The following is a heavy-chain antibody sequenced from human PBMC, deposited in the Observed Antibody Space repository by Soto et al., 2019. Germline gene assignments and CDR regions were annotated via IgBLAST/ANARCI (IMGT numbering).Heavy chain of an antibody. CDR3: ALGIQEGFDP. J-gene: IGHJ5*02. D-gene: IGHD1-20*01. CDR2: IYYNGII. V-gene: IGHV4-30-4*01. Sequence: QVSLQETGPGLVKPSQTLSLSCTVSGDSITDGDYYWIWILQPPGKDLEWIAYIYYNGIINYNPSLKSRVTISLDPSKNQFSLTMTSVTDADTAVYSCALGIQEGFDPWGQGTLDTVAS. CDR1: GDSITDGDYY.